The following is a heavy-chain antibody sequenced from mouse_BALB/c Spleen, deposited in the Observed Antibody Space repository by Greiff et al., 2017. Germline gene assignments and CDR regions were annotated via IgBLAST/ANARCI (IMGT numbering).Heavy chain of an antibody. Sequence: EVQLVESGGGLVQPGGSRKLSCAASGFTFSSFGMHWVRQAPEKGLEWVAYISSGSSTIYYADTVKGRFTISRDNPKNTLFLQMTSLRSEDTAMYYCARGLWRGSYAMDYWGQGTSVTVSS. J-gene: IGHJ4*01. CDR1: GFTFSSFG. CDR2: ISSGSSTI. CDR3: ARGLWRGSYAMDY. D-gene: IGHD6-5*01. V-gene: IGHV5-17*02.